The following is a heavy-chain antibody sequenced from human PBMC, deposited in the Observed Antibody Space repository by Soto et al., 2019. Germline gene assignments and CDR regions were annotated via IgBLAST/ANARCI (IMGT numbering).Heavy chain of an antibody. CDR1: GFTFSSYE. V-gene: IGHV3-48*03. CDR2: ISSSGSTI. D-gene: IGHD3-22*01. J-gene: IGHJ4*02. Sequence: GGSLRLSCAASGFTFSSYEMNWVRQAPGKGLEWVSYISSSGSTIYYADSVKGRFTISRDNAKNSLYLQMNSLRAEDTAVYYCARDLSILYYHDSSPHFHYWGQGTLVTVSS. CDR3: ARDLSILYYHDSSPHFHY.